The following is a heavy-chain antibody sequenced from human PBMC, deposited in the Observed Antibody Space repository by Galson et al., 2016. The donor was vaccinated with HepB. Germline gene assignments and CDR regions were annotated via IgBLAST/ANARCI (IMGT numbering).Heavy chain of an antibody. Sequence: QSGAEVKKPGESLKISCKGSGYTFTSHWIGWVRQMPGKGLEVMGFIYPGDFDTRHSPSFQGQVTISADKSTTNVYLQWSSLKASDTAIYYCARLDHRGYKYAYLDYWGQGTLVTVSS. V-gene: IGHV5-51*01. CDR3: ARLDHRGYKYAYLDY. J-gene: IGHJ4*02. CDR1: GYTFTSHW. CDR2: IYPGDFDT. D-gene: IGHD5-18*01.